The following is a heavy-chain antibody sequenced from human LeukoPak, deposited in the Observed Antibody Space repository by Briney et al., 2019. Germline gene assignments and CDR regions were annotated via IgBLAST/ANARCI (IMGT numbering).Heavy chain of an antibody. CDR1: GLNFSDYA. Sequence: PGGSLRLSCVVSGLNFSDYAMHWVRQPPGKGLEWVSLISADGGTTFSADSVKGRLTIARDNSKNSLYLQMNSLRSEDTAMYFCAKESGKFDYWGQGTLVAVST. CDR2: ISADGGTT. CDR3: AKESGKFDY. V-gene: IGHV3-43*02. J-gene: IGHJ4*02.